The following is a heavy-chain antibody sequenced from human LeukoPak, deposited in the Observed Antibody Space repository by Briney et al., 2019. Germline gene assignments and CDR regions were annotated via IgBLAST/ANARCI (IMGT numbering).Heavy chain of an antibody. D-gene: IGHD6-19*01. CDR1: GDSVSSNSAA. Sequence: QTLSLTCAISGDSVSSNSAAWNWIRQSPSRGLEWLGRTYYRSKWYNDYAVPVKSRITINPDTSKNQYSLQLNSVTPEDTAVYYCARERGIAVAGDYDYYGMDVWGQGTTVTVSS. J-gene: IGHJ6*02. CDR2: TYYRSKWYN. V-gene: IGHV6-1*01. CDR3: ARERGIAVAGDYDYYGMDV.